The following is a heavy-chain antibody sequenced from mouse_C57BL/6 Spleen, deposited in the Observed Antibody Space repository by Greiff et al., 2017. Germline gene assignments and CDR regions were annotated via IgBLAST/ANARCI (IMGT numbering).Heavy chain of an antibody. CDR3: AKSGIYDGYYAFAY. D-gene: IGHD2-3*01. CDR2: IYPGDGDT. V-gene: IGHV1-82*01. J-gene: IGHJ3*01. CDR1: GYAFSSSW. Sequence: HVQLQQSGPELVKPGASVKISCKASGYAFSSSWMNWVKQRPGKGLERIGRIYPGDGDTNYNGTFKGKATLTADKSPSTAYMQLSLLTSEDSAVDICAKSGIYDGYYAFAYWGQGTLVTVSA.